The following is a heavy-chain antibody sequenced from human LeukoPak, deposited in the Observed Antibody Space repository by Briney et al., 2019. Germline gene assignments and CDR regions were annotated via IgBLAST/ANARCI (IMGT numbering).Heavy chain of an antibody. CDR2: INSDGSNT. CDR1: GFTFSTYW. V-gene: IGHV3-74*01. Sequence: GGSLRLSCAASGFTASGFTFSTYWMHWVRQVAGKGLVWVSRINSDGSNTRYADSVKGRFTISRDDAKNTLYLQMNSLRAEDTAVYYCTRDSRNDAFDIWGQGTKVTVSS. CDR3: TRDSRNDAFDI. J-gene: IGHJ3*02.